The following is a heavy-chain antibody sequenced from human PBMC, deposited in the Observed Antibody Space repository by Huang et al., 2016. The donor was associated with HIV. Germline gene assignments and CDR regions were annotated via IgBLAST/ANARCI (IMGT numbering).Heavy chain of an antibody. CDR2: INHNGKI. CDR1: GGAFRGSS. Sequence: QVQLKQWGAGLLKPSETLSLTCAVYGGAFRGSSWTWIRQFPEKGLEWIGDINHNGKIHYNPSLRARVTISTDTSKNHFSLHLTSVTAADTALYYCARGFNYYASDNLGVYYFDSWGLGTLVTVSP. CDR3: ARGFNYYASDNLGVYYFDS. J-gene: IGHJ4*02. D-gene: IGHD3-10*01. V-gene: IGHV4-34*02.